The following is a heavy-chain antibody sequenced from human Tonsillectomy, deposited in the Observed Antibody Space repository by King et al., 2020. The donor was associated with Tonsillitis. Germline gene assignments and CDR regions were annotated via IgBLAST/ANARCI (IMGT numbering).Heavy chain of an antibody. CDR2: INMDGTIT. V-gene: IGHV3-74*01. CDR3: VRGRIGWNGIVD. CDR1: GFTFSNYW. D-gene: IGHD1-1*01. Sequence: EVQLVESGGGLVQPGGSLRLSCAASGFTFSNYWMHWVRQPPGKGLVWVSRINMDGTITTYADSVKGRFTVSRDNAKNTLYLQLNSLRVEDTALYFCVRGRIGWNGIVDWGPGTLGTASS. J-gene: IGHJ4*02.